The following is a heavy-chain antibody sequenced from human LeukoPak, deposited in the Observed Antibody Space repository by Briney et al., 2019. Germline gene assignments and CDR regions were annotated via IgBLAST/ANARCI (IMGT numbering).Heavy chain of an antibody. CDR3: ARVPAATDY. V-gene: IGHV3-48*01. D-gene: IGHD2-2*01. Sequence: GGSLGLSCAASGFTFSSYSMNWVRQAPGKGLEWVSYISSSSSTIYYADSVKGRFTISRDNAKNSLYLQMNSLRAEDTAVYYCARVPAATDYWGQGTLVTVSS. CDR2: ISSSSSTI. CDR1: GFTFSSYS. J-gene: IGHJ4*02.